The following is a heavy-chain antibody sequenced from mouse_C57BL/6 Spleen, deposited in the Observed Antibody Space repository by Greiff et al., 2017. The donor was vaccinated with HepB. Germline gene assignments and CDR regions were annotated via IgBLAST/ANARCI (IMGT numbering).Heavy chain of an antibody. CDR2: INYDGSST. D-gene: IGHD2-12*01. CDR1: GFTFSDYY. V-gene: IGHV5-16*01. J-gene: IGHJ1*03. CDR3: ARDPYSLYWYFDV. Sequence: EVQVVESEGGLVQPGSSMKLSCTASGFTFSDYYMAWVRQVPEKGLEWVANINYDGSSTYYLDSLKSRFIISRDNAKNILYLQMSSLKSEDTATYYCARDPYSLYWYFDVWGTGTTVTVSS.